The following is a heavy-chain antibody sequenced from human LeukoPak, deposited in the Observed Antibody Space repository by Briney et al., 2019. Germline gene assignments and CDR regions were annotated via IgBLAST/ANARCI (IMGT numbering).Heavy chain of an antibody. CDR3: ATRANSEA. CDR1: GVSISTSRYF. V-gene: IGHV4-39*07. J-gene: IGHJ4*02. CDR2: IYYSGST. Sequence: PSETLSLTCTVSGVSISTSRYFWGWIRQPPGKGLEWIGTIYYSGSTYYNPSLKSRVTISVDTSKNHVSLRLSSVSAADTAVYYCATRANSEAWGQGTLVTVSS.